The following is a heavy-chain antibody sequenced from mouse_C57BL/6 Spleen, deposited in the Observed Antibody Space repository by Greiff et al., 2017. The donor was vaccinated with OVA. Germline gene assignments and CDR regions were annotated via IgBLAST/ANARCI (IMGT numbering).Heavy chain of an antibody. CDR3: ARSDYSNYNYYAMDY. D-gene: IGHD2-5*01. Sequence: EVMLVESGGGLVKPGGSLKLSCAASGFTFSDYGMHWVRQAPEKGLEWVAYISSGSSTIYYADTVKGRFTISRDNAKNTLFLQMTSLRSEDTAMYYCARSDYSNYNYYAMDYWGQGTSVTVSS. V-gene: IGHV5-17*01. CDR2: ISSGSSTI. J-gene: IGHJ4*01. CDR1: GFTFSDYG.